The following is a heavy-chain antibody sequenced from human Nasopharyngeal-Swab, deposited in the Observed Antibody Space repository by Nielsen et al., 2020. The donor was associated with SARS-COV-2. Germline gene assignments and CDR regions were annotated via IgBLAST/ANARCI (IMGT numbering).Heavy chain of an antibody. CDR2: INPNSGGT. D-gene: IGHD3-3*01. CDR1: GYTFTGYY. V-gene: IGHV1-2*04. CDR3: ARGPYYDFWSGYSSYYYMDV. Sequence: ASVKVSCKASGYTFTGYYMHWLRQAPGQGLEGMGGINPNSGGTNYAQKFQGWVTMTRDTSISTAYMELGRLRSDDTAVYYCARGPYYDFWSGYSSYYYMDVWGKGTTVTVSS. J-gene: IGHJ6*03.